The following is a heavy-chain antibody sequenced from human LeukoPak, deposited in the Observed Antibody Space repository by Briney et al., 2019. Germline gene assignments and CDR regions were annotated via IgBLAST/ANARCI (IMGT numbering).Heavy chain of an antibody. J-gene: IGHJ4*02. Sequence: PGGSLRLSCAASGFTFSSYAMSWVRQAPGKGLEWVSAISGSGGSTYYADSVKGRFTISRDNSKNTLYLQMNSLRAEDTAVYYCAKPQGYDYVWGSSYWGQGTLVTVSS. D-gene: IGHD3-16*01. V-gene: IGHV3-23*01. CDR3: AKPQGYDYVWGSSY. CDR1: GFTFSSYA. CDR2: ISGSGGST.